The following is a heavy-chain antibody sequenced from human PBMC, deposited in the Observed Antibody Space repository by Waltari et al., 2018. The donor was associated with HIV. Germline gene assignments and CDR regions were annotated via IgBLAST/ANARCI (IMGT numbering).Heavy chain of an antibody. J-gene: IGHJ5*02. V-gene: IGHV3-74*01. CDR2: INKYGSNT. CDR1: GFTFRSNW. Sequence: EVQLVESGGGLVQPGGSLRLSCVASGFTFRSNWRHWVRQGPGRGLVWVSRINKYGSNTNYADSVKDRFTISEDNAKNTLYLQMNSLRAEDTAVYSCVRDYDSSGYYSANWFDPWGQGTLVTVSS. D-gene: IGHD3-22*01. CDR3: VRDYDSSGYYSANWFDP.